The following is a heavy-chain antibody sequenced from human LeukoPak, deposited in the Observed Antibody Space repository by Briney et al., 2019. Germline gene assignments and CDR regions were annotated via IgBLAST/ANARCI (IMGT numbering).Heavy chain of an antibody. V-gene: IGHV3-30*18. D-gene: IGHD2-2*01. CDR3: AKDQSPYCSSTSCQGSNNWFNP. Sequence: GRSLRLSCAASGFTFSSYGMHWVRQAPGKGLEWVAVISYDGSNKYYADSVKGRFTISRDNSKNTLYLQMNSLRAEDTAVYYCAKDQSPYCSSTSCQGSNNWFNPWGQGTLVTVSS. CDR1: GFTFSSYG. CDR2: ISYDGSNK. J-gene: IGHJ5*02.